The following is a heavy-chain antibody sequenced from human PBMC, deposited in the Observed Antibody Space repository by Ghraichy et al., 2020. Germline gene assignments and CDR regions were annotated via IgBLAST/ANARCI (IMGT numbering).Heavy chain of an antibody. V-gene: IGHV4-34*01. CDR2: INHSGST. Sequence: SETLSLTCAVYGGSLSGYYWSWIRQPPGKGLEWIGEINHSGSTNYNPSLKSRVTISVDTSKNQFSLNLSSVTAADTAVYYCARVPYSSSPPLYYYYYGMDVWGQGTTVTVSS. CDR1: GGSLSGYY. J-gene: IGHJ6*02. D-gene: IGHD6-6*01. CDR3: ARVPYSSSPPLYYYYYGMDV.